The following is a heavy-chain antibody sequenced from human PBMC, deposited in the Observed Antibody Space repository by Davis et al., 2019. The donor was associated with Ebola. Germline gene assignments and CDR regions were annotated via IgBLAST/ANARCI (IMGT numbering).Heavy chain of an antibody. CDR2: IRYDGSNK. V-gene: IGHV3-30*02. J-gene: IGHJ3*01. CDR1: GFTFSTYG. Sequence: GESLKISCAASGFTFSTYGLHWVRQAPGKGLDWVAYIRYDGSNKYYVDSVKGRFTISRDNSKNTLSLQMNSLRVEDTAIYYCAKDTSNVWFDVWGQGTMVSVSS. CDR3: AKDTSNVWFDV. D-gene: IGHD6-19*01.